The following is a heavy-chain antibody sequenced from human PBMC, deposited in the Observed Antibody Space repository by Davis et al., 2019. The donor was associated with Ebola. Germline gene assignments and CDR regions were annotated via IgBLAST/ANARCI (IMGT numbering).Heavy chain of an antibody. CDR2: IIPILGIA. D-gene: IGHD5-18*01. Sequence: AASVKVSCKASGGTFSSYAISWVRQAPGQGLEWMGRIIPILGIANYAQKFQGRVTITADKSTSTAYMELSSLRSEDTAVYYCAKGSWIQLWLLDYWGQGTLVTVSS. V-gene: IGHV1-69*04. CDR3: AKGSWIQLWLLDY. J-gene: IGHJ4*02. CDR1: GGTFSSYA.